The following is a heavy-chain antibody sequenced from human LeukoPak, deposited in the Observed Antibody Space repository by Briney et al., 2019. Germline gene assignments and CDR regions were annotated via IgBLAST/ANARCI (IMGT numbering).Heavy chain of an antibody. CDR3: ARVYYYGSGSLSYYYYYYMDV. CDR1: GYTFTSYY. D-gene: IGHD3-10*01. CDR2: INPSGGST. V-gene: IGHV1-46*01. Sequence: ASVKVSCKASGYTFTSYYIHWVRQAPGQGLEWMGIINPSGGSTSYAQKFQGRVTMTRDTSTSTVYMELSSLRSEDTAVYYCARVYYYGSGSLSYYYYYYMDVWGKGTTVTIS. J-gene: IGHJ6*03.